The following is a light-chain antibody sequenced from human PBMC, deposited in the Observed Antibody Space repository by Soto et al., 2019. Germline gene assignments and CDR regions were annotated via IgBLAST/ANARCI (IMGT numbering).Light chain of an antibody. J-gene: IGLJ2*01. CDR2: EVS. Sequence: QSALTQPPSASGSPGQSVTISCTGTSSDVGGYNYVSWYQQHPGKAPKLMIYEVSKRPSGVPDRFSGSKSGNTASLTVSGLQAEDEADYYCSSYEGSNNPVVFGGGTKVTVL. V-gene: IGLV2-8*01. CDR1: SSDVGGYNY. CDR3: SSYEGSNNPVV.